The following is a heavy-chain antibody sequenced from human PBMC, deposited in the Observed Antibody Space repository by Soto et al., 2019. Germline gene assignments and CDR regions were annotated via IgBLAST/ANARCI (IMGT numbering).Heavy chain of an antibody. CDR2: IWYDGSNK. V-gene: IGHV3-33*08. CDR1: GFTFRNYV. J-gene: IGHJ5*02. CDR3: ARDLDYDSSGYFNWFDP. D-gene: IGHD3-22*01. Sequence: GRSQRLSCAFSGFTFRNYVMSWVRQAPGNGLEWVAVIWYDGSNKYYADSVKGRFTISRDNSKNTLYLQMNSLRAEDTAVYYCARDLDYDSSGYFNWFDPWGQGTLVTVSS.